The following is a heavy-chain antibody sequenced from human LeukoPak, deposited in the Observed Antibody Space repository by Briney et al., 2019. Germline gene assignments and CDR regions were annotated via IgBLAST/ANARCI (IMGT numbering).Heavy chain of an antibody. D-gene: IGHD3-10*01. J-gene: IGHJ4*02. Sequence: QTLSLTCTVSDGSISSGNYYWSWIRQHPGKGLEWIGYIYYTGSTYFSPSLKSRVAISVDTSKSHFSLSLSSVTAADTAIYYCARGRGLEGFFDFWGQGTPVTVSS. V-gene: IGHV4-31*03. CDR2: IYYTGST. CDR3: ARGRGLEGFFDF. CDR1: DGSISSGNYY.